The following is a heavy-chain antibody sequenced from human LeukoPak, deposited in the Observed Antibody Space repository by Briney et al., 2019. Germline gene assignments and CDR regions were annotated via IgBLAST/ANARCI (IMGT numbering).Heavy chain of an antibody. CDR1: GFTFSSYG. D-gene: IGHD3-16*02. J-gene: IGHJ4*02. V-gene: IGHV3-30*18. CDR3: AKSPHYDYVWGSYRPYYFDY. Sequence: GSLRLSCAAFGFTFSSYGMHWVRQAPGKGLEWVAVISYDGSNKYYADSVKGRFTISRDNSKNTLYLQMNSLRAEDTAVYYCAKSPHYDYVWGSYRPYYFDYWGQGILVTVSS. CDR2: ISYDGSNK.